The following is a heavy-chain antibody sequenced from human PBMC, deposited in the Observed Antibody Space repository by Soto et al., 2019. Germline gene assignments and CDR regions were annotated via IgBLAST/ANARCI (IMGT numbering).Heavy chain of an antibody. V-gene: IGHV4-59*08. J-gene: IGHJ6*02. Sequence: QVQLQESGPELVKPSETLSLTCSVSGGSISSYYWSWIRQPPGKGLEWIWYSYYSGRTNYKPSLRRRVPIPVDRSNNQFTLNLSAVTAADADGYYCPRQTIDRFYGMDVWGQGTTVTASS. D-gene: IGHD3-16*01. CDR2: SYYSGRT. CDR3: PRQTIDRFYGMDV. CDR1: GGSISSYY.